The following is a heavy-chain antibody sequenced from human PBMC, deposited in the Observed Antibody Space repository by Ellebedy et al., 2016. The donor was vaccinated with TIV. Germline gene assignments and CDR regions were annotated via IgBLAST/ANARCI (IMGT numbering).Heavy chain of an antibody. CDR3: ARLTRFGEFPFDY. V-gene: IGHV4-59*08. Sequence: MPSETLSLTCSVSGGSISGYYWSWIRQPPGKGLEWLGYVYYTGNINYNPSLKSRVTMSLDTSKNQFSLKLNSVTVADTAVYYCARLTRFGEFPFDYWGQGTLVTVSS. CDR2: VYYTGNI. D-gene: IGHD3-10*01. CDR1: GGSISGYY. J-gene: IGHJ4*02.